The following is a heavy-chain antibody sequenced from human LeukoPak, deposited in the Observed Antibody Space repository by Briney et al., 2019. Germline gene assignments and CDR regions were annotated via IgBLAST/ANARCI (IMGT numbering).Heavy chain of an antibody. CDR1: GGSISSSSYY. D-gene: IGHD2-2*01. Sequence: SETLSLTCTVSGGSISSSSYYWGWICQPPGKGLEWIGSIYYSGSTYYNPSLKSRVTISVDTSKNQFSLKLSSVTAADTAVYYCARRRDCSSTSCKYNWFDPWGQGTLVTVSS. CDR3: ARRRDCSSTSCKYNWFDP. V-gene: IGHV4-39*01. CDR2: IYYSGST. J-gene: IGHJ5*02.